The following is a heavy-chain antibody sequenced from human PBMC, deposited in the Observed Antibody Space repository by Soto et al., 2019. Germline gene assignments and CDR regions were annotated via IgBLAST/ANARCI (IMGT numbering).Heavy chain of an antibody. D-gene: IGHD3-10*01. CDR2: VYYTGST. CDR1: SGPSRSHN. Sequence: QVQLQQSGPGLVKPSETLSLTCTVSSGPSRSHNWGWIRQPPGRGLEWIGYVYYTGSTSYNPSLKSRVTIAADTSTNHIARTLSSVTAADTAVYYCVRQGIGDLHGRVDVWGQGTTVSVSS. J-gene: IGHJ6*02. V-gene: IGHV4-59*08. CDR3: VRQGIGDLHGRVDV.